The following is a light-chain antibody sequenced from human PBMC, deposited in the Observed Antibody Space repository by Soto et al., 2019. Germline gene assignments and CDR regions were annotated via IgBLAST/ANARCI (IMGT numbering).Light chain of an antibody. CDR3: QHCDSLPLT. CDR1: QDISNS. V-gene: IGKV1-33*01. Sequence: DIQMTQCPSSLSASVGDRVTISCQASQDISNSLNWYQQKPGKAPKLLIYDASNLETGVPSRFSGSGSGTDFTFTISSLQPEDIATYYCQHCDSLPLTFGQGTRLEIK. J-gene: IGKJ5*01. CDR2: DAS.